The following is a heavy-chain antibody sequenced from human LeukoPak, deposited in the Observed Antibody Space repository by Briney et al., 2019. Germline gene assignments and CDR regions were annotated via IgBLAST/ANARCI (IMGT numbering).Heavy chain of an antibody. CDR1: GFTFNSYA. CDR3: ARASDRMYDEFWEGYFSSFDF. D-gene: IGHD3-3*01. J-gene: IGHJ4*02. CDR2: MAHDGSNI. V-gene: IGHV3-30-3*01. Sequence: DPGRSLRLSCAASGFTFNSYAMHWVRQGPGKGLEWVAVMAHDGSNIYYAGSVQGRFTISRDDSKDTLYLQMNSLRLEDTAVYYCARASDRMYDEFWEGYFSSFDFWGQGTLVTVSS.